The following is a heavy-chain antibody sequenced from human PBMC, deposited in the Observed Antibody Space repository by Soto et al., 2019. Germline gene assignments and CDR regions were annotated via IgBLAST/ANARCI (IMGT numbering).Heavy chain of an antibody. CDR3: ARENSPGIAAAGTVY. D-gene: IGHD6-13*01. Sequence: SETLSLTCAVSGDSISSGYHWAWIRQPPGKGLEWVASIYHSGTTYYNPSLTSRVTISVDTSKNQFSLKLSSVTAADTAVYYCARENSPGIAAAGTVYWGQGTLVTVSS. CDR2: IYHSGTT. CDR1: GDSISSGYH. V-gene: IGHV4-38-2*02. J-gene: IGHJ4*02.